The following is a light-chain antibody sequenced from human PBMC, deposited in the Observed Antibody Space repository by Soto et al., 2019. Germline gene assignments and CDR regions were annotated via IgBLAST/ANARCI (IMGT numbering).Light chain of an antibody. CDR3: QQYNNWLPT. Sequence: EIVMTQSPDTLSVSPGERATLSCRASQSVSSNLAWYQQKPGQAPRLLIYGASTRATGIPARFSGSGSGTEFTLTISSLQSEDFAVYYCQQYNNWLPTFGQGTKVEIK. CDR2: GAS. V-gene: IGKV3-15*01. CDR1: QSVSSN. J-gene: IGKJ1*01.